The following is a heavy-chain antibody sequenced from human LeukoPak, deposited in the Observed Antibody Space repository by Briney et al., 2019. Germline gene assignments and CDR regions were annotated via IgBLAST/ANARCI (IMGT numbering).Heavy chain of an antibody. CDR2: INWNGGST. J-gene: IGHJ4*02. D-gene: IGHD5-12*01. CDR3: ARRIVATIKGRGYYFDY. V-gene: IGHV3-20*04. CDR1: GFTFDDYG. Sequence: GGSLRLSCAASGFTFDDYGMSWVRQAPGKGLEWVSGINWNGGSTGYADSVKGRFTISRDNAKNSLYLQMNSLRAEDTASYYCARRIVATIKGRGYYFDYWGRGTLVTVSS.